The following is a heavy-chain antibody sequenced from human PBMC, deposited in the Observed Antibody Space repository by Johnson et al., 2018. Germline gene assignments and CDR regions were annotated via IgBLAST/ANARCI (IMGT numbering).Heavy chain of an antibody. CDR3: ARVPRGGDYALDAFDI. CDR2: INPSGGST. Sequence: QVQLVESGAEVKKPGASVKVSCKASGYTFTSYYMHWVRQAPGQGLEWMGIINPSGGSTSYAQKFQGRVTMTRDTSTSTVYMELSSLSSEDPAVYYCARVPRGGDYALDAFDIWRQGTMVTVSS. CDR1: GYTFTSYY. V-gene: IGHV1-46*01. J-gene: IGHJ3*02. D-gene: IGHD4-17*01.